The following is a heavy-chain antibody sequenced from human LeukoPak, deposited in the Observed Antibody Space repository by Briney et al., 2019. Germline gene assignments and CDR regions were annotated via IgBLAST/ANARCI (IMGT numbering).Heavy chain of an antibody. V-gene: IGHV1-2*06. CDR1: GYTFTGYY. J-gene: IGHJ1*01. CDR3: ASGSPRDYDILTGIQH. CDR2: INPNSGGT. Sequence: ASVKVSCKASGYTFTGYYMHWVRQAPGQGLEWMGRINPNSGGTNYAQKFQGRVTMTRDTSISTAYMELSRLRSDDTAVYYCASGSPRDYDILTGIQHWGQGTLVTDSS. D-gene: IGHD3-9*01.